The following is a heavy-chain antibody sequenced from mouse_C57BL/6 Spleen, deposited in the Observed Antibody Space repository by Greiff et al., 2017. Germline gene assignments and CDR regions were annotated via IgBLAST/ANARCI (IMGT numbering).Heavy chain of an antibody. CDR3: APLYYDYDGFAY. Sequence: QVQLKQPGAELVKPGASVKVSCKASGYTFTSYWMHWVKQRPGQGLEWIGRIHPSDSDTNYNQKFKGKATLTVDKSSSTAYMQLSSLTSEDSAVYYCAPLYYDYDGFAYWGQGTLVTVSA. V-gene: IGHV1-74*01. J-gene: IGHJ3*01. CDR2: IHPSDSDT. CDR1: GYTFTSYW. D-gene: IGHD2-4*01.